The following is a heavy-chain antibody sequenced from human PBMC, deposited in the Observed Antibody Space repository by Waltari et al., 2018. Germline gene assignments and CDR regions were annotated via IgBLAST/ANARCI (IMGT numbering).Heavy chain of an antibody. D-gene: IGHD3-10*01. CDR3: ARGGGSGTEGDAFDI. CDR2: IYHSGST. CDR1: GGSISSGGYS. Sequence: QLQLQESGSGLVEPSQTLSLTCAVSGGSISSGGYSWSWIRQPPGKGLEWIGYIYHSGSTYYNPSLKSRVTISVDRSKNQFSLKLSSVTAADTAVYYCARGGGSGTEGDAFDIWGQGTMVTVSS. J-gene: IGHJ3*02. V-gene: IGHV4-30-2*01.